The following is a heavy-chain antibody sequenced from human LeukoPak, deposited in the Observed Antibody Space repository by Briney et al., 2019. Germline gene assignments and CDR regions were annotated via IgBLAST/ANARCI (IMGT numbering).Heavy chain of an antibody. CDR2: ISYDGSNK. CDR1: GFTFSSYG. Sequence: GRSLRLSCAASGFTFSSYGMHWVRQAPGKGLEWVAVISYDGSNKYYADSVKGRFTISRDNSKNTLYLQMNSLRAEDTAVYYCARLESTYYYDSSGYNNWFDPWGQGTLVTVSS. V-gene: IGHV3-30*03. CDR3: ARLESTYYYDSSGYNNWFDP. J-gene: IGHJ5*02. D-gene: IGHD3-22*01.